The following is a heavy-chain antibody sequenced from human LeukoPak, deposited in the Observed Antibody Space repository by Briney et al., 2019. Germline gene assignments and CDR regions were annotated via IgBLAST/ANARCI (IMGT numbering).Heavy chain of an antibody. CDR2: INWNGGST. Sequence: GGSLRLSCAASGFTFDDYGMSWVRQAPGKGLEWVSGINWNGGSTGYADSVKGRFTISRDNSKNTLYLQMNSLRAEDTAVYYCAKDSTAPVAAAGTFDYWGQGTLVTVSS. CDR3: AKDSTAPVAAAGTFDY. V-gene: IGHV3-20*04. CDR1: GFTFDDYG. D-gene: IGHD6-13*01. J-gene: IGHJ4*02.